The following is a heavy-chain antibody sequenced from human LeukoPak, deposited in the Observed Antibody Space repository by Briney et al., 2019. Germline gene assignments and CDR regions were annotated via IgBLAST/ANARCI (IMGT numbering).Heavy chain of an antibody. Sequence: SPSETLSLTCAVYGGSFSGYYWSWIRQPPGKGLEWIGEINHSGSTNYNPSLKSRVTISVDTSKNQFSLKLSSVTAADTAVYYCARGSRLGLVERDAFDIWGQGTMVTVSS. CDR1: GGSFSGYY. CDR2: INHSGST. V-gene: IGHV4-34*01. D-gene: IGHD3/OR15-3a*01. J-gene: IGHJ3*02. CDR3: ARGSRLGLVERDAFDI.